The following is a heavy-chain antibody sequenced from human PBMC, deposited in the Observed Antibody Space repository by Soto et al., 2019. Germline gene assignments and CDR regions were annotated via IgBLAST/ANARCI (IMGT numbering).Heavy chain of an antibody. CDR3: TTVNSSSWYGYYYYGMDV. V-gene: IGHV3-15*01. CDR1: GFTFSSYS. CDR2: IKSKTDGGTT. Sequence: GGSLRLSCAASGFTFSSYSMNWVRQAPGEGLEWVGRIKSKTDGGTTDYAAPVKGRFTISRDDSKNTLYLQMNSLKTEDTAVYYCTTVNSSSWYGYYYYGMDVWGQGTTVTVSS. J-gene: IGHJ6*02. D-gene: IGHD6-13*01.